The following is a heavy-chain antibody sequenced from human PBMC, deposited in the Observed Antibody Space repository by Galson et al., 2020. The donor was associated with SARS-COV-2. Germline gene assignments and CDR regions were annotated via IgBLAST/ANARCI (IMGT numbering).Heavy chain of an antibody. Sequence: GESLKISCEASGYHFNSFWIGWVRQMPGKGLEWMGIIFPANSQTTYSPSFQGQVTISADQSLDTAFLQWTSLQASDTAIYYCVRPYYYDSGTYSAPSYFDYWGQGTLVTVSS. CDR1: GYHFNSFW. J-gene: IGHJ4*02. CDR3: VRPYYYDSGTYSAPSYFDY. CDR2: IFPANSQT. D-gene: IGHD3-10*01. V-gene: IGHV5-51*01.